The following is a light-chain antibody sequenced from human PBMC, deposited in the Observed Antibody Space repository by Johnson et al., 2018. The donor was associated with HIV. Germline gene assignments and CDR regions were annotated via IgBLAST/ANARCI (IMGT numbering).Light chain of an antibody. CDR2: DNN. CDR3: GTWDSSLSAGGANYV. CDR1: SYNIGNNY. V-gene: IGLV1-51*01. Sequence: QAVLTQPPSVSAAPGQKVTISCSGTSYNIGNNYVSWYQQFPGTAPKLVIYDNNNRPSGIPDRFSGSKSGTSATLGIPGLQTGAGADYYCGTWDSSLSAGGANYVFGTGTKVTVL. J-gene: IGLJ1*01.